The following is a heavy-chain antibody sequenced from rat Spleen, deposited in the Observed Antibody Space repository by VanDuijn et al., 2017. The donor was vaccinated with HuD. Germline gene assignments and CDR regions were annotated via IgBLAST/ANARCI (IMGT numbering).Heavy chain of an antibody. D-gene: IGHD1-2*01. CDR1: GYSITSNF. Sequence: EVQLQESGPGLVKPSQSLSLTCSVTGYSITSNFWGWIRKFPGNKMEWMGYMDYSGSTSYNPSLRSRVSITRDTSKNQFFLQLNSVTTEDTATYYCARGKAYYYSRAMWEYFDYWGQGVMVTVSS. CDR2: MDYSGST. J-gene: IGHJ2*01. CDR3: ARGKAYYYSRAMWEYFDY. V-gene: IGHV3-1*01.